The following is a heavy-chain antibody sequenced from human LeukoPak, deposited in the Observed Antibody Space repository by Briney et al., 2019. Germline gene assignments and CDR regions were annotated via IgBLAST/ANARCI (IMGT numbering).Heavy chain of an antibody. D-gene: IGHD6-19*01. V-gene: IGHV4-4*02. CDR3: ARVGLAVAGIRGWFDP. CDR2: IYHSGST. J-gene: IGHJ5*02. CDR1: GGSISSSNW. Sequence: SETLSLTCAVSGGSISSSNWWSWVRQPPGKGLEWIGVIYHSGSTNYNPSLKSRVTISVDKSKNQFSLKLSSVTAADTAVYYCARVGLAVAGIRGWFDPWGQGTLVTVSS.